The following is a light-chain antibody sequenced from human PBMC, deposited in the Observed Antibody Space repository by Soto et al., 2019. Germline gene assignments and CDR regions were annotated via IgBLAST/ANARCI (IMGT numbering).Light chain of an antibody. Sequence: EIVLTQSPATLSLSPGERATLSCRASQSVSSDLAWYQQKPGQAPRLPIYDASNRATGIPTRFSGSGSGTDFTLTISSLEPEDFAVYYCQQRTNWRTFGQGTKVEIK. CDR1: QSVSSD. CDR2: DAS. V-gene: IGKV3-11*01. CDR3: QQRTNWRT. J-gene: IGKJ1*01.